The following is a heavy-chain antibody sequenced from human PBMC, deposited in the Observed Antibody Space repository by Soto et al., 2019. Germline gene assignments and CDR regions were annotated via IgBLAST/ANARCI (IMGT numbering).Heavy chain of an antibody. Sequence: SETLSLTCAVSGGSISSGGYSWSWIRQPPGKGLEWIGYIYHSGSTYYNPSLKSRVTISVDRSKNQFSLKLTSVTAADTAVYYCARARATIAAAAIFDCWGQGTLVTVS. CDR3: ARARATIAAAAIFDC. CDR2: IYHSGST. J-gene: IGHJ4*02. CDR1: GGSISSGGYS. D-gene: IGHD6-13*01. V-gene: IGHV4-30-2*01.